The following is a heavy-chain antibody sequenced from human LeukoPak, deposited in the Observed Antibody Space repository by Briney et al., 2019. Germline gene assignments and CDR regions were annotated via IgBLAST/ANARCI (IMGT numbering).Heavy chain of an antibody. V-gene: IGHV3-7*01. CDR3: AREGPTYYYDSSGYFDY. CDR1: GFTFSSYW. J-gene: IGHJ4*02. CDR2: IKQDGSEK. D-gene: IGHD3-22*01. Sequence: GGSLRLSCAASGFTFSSYWMSWVRQAPGKGLEWVANIKQDGSEKYYVDPVKGRFTISRDNAKNSLYLQMNSLRAEDTAVYYCAREGPTYYYDSSGYFDYWGQGTLVTVSS.